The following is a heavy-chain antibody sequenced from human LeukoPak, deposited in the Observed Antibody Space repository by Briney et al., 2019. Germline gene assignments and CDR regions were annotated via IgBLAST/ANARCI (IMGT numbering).Heavy chain of an antibody. CDR1: GFTFSTYG. V-gene: IGHV3-30*18. D-gene: IGHD3-22*01. CDR2: ISYDGSNK. J-gene: IGHJ4*02. Sequence: GGSLRLSCEASGFTFSTYGMHWVRQAPGKGLEWVAVISYDGSNKYYADSVKGRFTISRDNSKNTLYLQMNSLRAEDTAVYYCVKGVVVIITAPFDYWGQGTLVTVSS. CDR3: VKGVVVIITAPFDY.